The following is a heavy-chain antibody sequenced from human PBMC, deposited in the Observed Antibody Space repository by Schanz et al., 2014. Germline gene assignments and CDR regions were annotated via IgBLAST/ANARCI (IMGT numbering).Heavy chain of an antibody. CDR2: ISAYNGNT. J-gene: IGHJ4*02. D-gene: IGHD6-19*01. CDR1: GGTFSSDT. Sequence: QLQLVQSGAEVKKPGSSVKVSCKASGGTFSSDTFSWVRQAPGQGLEWMGWISAYNGNTNSSPRVQDRVTMTTDTSTGTAYMELRSLRSDDTALYYCARGGYSSGWYDRDIAHFDYWGQGTLVTVSS. V-gene: IGHV1-18*01. CDR3: ARGGYSSGWYDRDIAHFDY.